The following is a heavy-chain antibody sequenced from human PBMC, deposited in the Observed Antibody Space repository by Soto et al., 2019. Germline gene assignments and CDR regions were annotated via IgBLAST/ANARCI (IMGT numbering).Heavy chain of an antibody. D-gene: IGHD3-10*01. CDR1: EVKFVDYA. V-gene: IGHV3-23*01. J-gene: IGHJ4*02. CDR2: LTDTGGST. CDR3: AKASGDSYPGSRGVDY. Sequence: PVVSQRHCYGASEVKFVDYAVSWVSKNEGEGLGWASVLTDTGGSTLYADSVKGRFTISRDNSKNILYMQMNSLRAEDAAIYYCAKASGDSYPGSRGVDYWGQGTRVTVSS.